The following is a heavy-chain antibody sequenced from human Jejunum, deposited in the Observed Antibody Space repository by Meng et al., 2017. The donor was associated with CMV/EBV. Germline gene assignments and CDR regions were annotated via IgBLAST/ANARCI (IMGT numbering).Heavy chain of an antibody. Sequence: LKISCAASGFSFSNYWMDWVRQTPGEGLEWVANIKQDGGEKYYVDSVEGRFTISRDNAKNSLYLQMNSLRAEDTAVYYCMRSLDYWGQGTLVTVSS. V-gene: IGHV3-7*01. CDR3: MRSLDY. CDR2: IKQDGGEK. CDR1: GFSFSNYW. J-gene: IGHJ4*02.